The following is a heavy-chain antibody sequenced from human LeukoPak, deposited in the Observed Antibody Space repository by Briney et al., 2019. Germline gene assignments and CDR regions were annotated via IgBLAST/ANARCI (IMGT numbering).Heavy chain of an antibody. CDR3: ATVDYGDYAVDY. CDR2: MKPDSGNT. Sequence: GASVKVSCKASGYTFTNYDLNWVRQATGQGLEWMGWMKPDSGNTGYAQKFQGRVALTRNTATGTAYMELTSLTSEDTAVYYCATVDYGDYAVDYWGQGTLVTVSS. CDR1: GYTFTNYD. V-gene: IGHV1-8*01. J-gene: IGHJ4*02. D-gene: IGHD4-17*01.